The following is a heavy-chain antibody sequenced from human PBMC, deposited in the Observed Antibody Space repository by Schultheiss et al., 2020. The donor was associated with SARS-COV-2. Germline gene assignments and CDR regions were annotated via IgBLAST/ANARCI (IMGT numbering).Heavy chain of an antibody. Sequence: SETLSLTCTVSGGSISSSSYYWGWNRQPPGKGLEWIGRIYYSGSTNYNPSLKSRVTISVDTSKNQFSLKLSSVTAADTAVYYCARDGNYDFWSGYYGDWFDPWGQGTLVTVSS. V-gene: IGHV4-39*07. CDR3: ARDGNYDFWSGYYGDWFDP. D-gene: IGHD3-3*01. J-gene: IGHJ5*02. CDR1: GGSISSSSYY. CDR2: IYYSGST.